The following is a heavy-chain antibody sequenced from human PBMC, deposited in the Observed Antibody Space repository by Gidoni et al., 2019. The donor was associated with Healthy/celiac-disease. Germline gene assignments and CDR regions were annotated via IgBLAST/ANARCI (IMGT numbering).Heavy chain of an antibody. CDR2: IIPILGIA. CDR1: RGTFSSYA. V-gene: IGHV1-69*10. D-gene: IGHD3-22*01. J-gene: IGHJ5*02. CDR3: ARSPRITMIPQLQT. Sequence: QVQLGQPGAEVKKPGSSGQGSCRAARGTFSSYAISWVRQAPGQRLEWMGGIIPILGIANYAQKFQGRVTITAEKSTSTAYMELSSLRSEDTAVYYCARSPRITMIPQLQTWGQGTLVTVSS.